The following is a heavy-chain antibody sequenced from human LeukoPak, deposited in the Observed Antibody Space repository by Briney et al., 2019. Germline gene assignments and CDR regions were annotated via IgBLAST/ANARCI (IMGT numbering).Heavy chain of an antibody. CDR2: INPNSGGT. V-gene: IGHV1-2*02. D-gene: IGHD2-2*01. CDR1: GYTFTGYY. Sequence: ASVKVSCKASGYTFTGYYMHWVRQAPGQGLEWMGWINPNSGGTNYAQKFQGRVTMTRDTSISTAYMELSRLRSDDTAVYYCARDLGYCSSTSCDLNWFDPWGQGTLVTVS. CDR3: ARDLGYCSSTSCDLNWFDP. J-gene: IGHJ5*02.